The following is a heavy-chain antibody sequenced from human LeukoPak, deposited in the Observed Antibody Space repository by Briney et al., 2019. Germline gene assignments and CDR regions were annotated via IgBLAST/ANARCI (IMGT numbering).Heavy chain of an antibody. CDR2: IYYSGST. Sequence: SETLSLTCTVSGGSISSYYWSWIRQPPGKGLEWIGYIYYSGSTNYNPSLKSRVTISVDTSKNQFSLKLSSVTAADTAVYYCARVGRGAVAGYSAPYYYYYMDVWGKGTTVTVSS. J-gene: IGHJ6*03. CDR3: ARVGRGAVAGYSAPYYYYYMDV. D-gene: IGHD6-19*01. V-gene: IGHV4-59*01. CDR1: GGSISSYY.